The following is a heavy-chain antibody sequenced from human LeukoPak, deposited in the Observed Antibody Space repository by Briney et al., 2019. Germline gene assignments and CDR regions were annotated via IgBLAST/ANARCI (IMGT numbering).Heavy chain of an antibody. V-gene: IGHV3-66*01. CDR3: AREYSSGYYSFDN. CDR1: GFTVSSYY. D-gene: IGHD3-22*01. Sequence: GGSLRLSCAASGFTVSSYYMYWVRQAPGKGLEWVSVIYTGGSTYYADSVKGRFTISRDNSKNTVYLQMNSLRGEDTAVYYCAREYSSGYYSFDNWGHGTLVTVSS. CDR2: IYTGGST. J-gene: IGHJ4*01.